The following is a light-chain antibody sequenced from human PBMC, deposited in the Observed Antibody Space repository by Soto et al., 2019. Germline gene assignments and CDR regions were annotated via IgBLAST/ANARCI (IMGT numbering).Light chain of an antibody. CDR3: QQYNNWPRT. CDR2: GAS. CDR1: QSVSSN. Sequence: EIVMTQSAATLSVSPGERATLSCSASQSVSSNLAWYQQKPGQAPRLLIYGASTRATGIPARFSGSGSGTEFTLTISSLQSEDFAVYYCQQYNNWPRTFGQGTKVDIK. J-gene: IGKJ1*01. V-gene: IGKV3-15*01.